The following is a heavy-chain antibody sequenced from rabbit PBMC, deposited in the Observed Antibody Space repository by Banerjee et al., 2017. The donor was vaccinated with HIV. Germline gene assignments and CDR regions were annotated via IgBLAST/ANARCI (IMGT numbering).Heavy chain of an antibody. CDR1: GIDFSSSFW. D-gene: IGHD4-1*01. J-gene: IGHJ4*01. V-gene: IGHV1S45*01. CDR2: IYPGSGSA. Sequence: QEQLVESGGGLVTLGGSLKLSCEASGIDFSSSFWISWVRQTPGKGLEWIGCIYPGSGSADYASWAKGRFTISKTSSTTVTLQMTSLTAADTATYFCARDGSGWGANFNLWGPGTLV. CDR3: ARDGSGWGANFNL.